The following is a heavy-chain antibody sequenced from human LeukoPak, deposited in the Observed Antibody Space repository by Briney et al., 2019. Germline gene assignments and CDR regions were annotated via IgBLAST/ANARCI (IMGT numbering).Heavy chain of an antibody. CDR1: GGSISSGGYY. CDR3: ATNRGDHAFDI. J-gene: IGHJ3*02. Sequence: SETLSLTCTVSGGSISSGGYYWSWIRQHPGKGLEWIGYIYYSGSTYYNPSLKSRVTISVDRSKNQFSLKLSSVTAADTAVYYCATNRGDHAFDIWGQGTMVTVSS. V-gene: IGHV4-31*03. CDR2: IYYSGST. D-gene: IGHD1-14*01.